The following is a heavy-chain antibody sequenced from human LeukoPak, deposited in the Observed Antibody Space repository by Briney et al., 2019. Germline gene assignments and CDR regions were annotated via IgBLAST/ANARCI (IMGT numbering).Heavy chain of an antibody. D-gene: IGHD2-15*01. CDR1: GYTFTSYG. CDR2: ISAYNGNT. Sequence: ASVKVSCKASGYTFTSYGISWVRQAPGQGLEWLGGISAYNGNTNYAQKLQGRVTMTTDTSTSTAYMELRSLRSDDTAVYYCARDRCSGGSCAFDYWGQGTLVTVSS. V-gene: IGHV1-18*01. CDR3: ARDRCSGGSCAFDY. J-gene: IGHJ4*02.